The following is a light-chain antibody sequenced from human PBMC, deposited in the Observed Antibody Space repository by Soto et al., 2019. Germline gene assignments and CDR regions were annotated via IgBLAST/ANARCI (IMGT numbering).Light chain of an antibody. CDR1: QTVRNN. Sequence: EFVLTQSPGTLSLSPGERAPLSCRASQTVRNNYLAWYQQKPGQAPRLLIYDTSTRATGVPARFSGSRSGTEFTLTINSLQSEDFAVYYCQRYNNWPLTFGGGTKVDIK. CDR2: DTS. CDR3: QRYNNWPLT. V-gene: IGKV3-15*01. J-gene: IGKJ4*01.